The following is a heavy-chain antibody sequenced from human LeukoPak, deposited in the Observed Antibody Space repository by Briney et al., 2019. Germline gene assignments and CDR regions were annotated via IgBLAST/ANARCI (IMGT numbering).Heavy chain of an antibody. D-gene: IGHD3-22*01. CDR3: ARHASYFYSSPYAD. Sequence: SETLSLTCAVSGDSITNGCYWGWIRQPPGKGLEWIGSVYYSGSTHYNPSLKSRLTISVDTSKNQFSLRLNSVTATDTAVYYCARHASYFYSSPYADWGQGTLVTVSS. V-gene: IGHV4-38-2*01. J-gene: IGHJ4*02. CDR1: GDSITNGCY. CDR2: VYYSGST.